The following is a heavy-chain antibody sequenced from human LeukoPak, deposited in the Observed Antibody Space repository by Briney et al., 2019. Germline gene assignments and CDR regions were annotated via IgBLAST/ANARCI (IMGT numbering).Heavy chain of an antibody. CDR1: GGTFSSYA. D-gene: IGHD3-10*01. J-gene: IGHJ4*02. CDR3: AGGFGESPNFDC. Sequence: GASVKVSCKAFGGTFSSYAISWVRQAPGQGLEWMGGIIPIFGTANYAQKFQGRVTITTDESTSTAYMELSSLRSEDTAVYYCAGGFGESPNFDCWGQGTLVTVSS. CDR2: IIPIFGTA. V-gene: IGHV1-69*05.